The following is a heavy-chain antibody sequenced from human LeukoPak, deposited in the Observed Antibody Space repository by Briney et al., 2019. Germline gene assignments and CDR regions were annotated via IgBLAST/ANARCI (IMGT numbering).Heavy chain of an antibody. CDR2: ISAYNGNT. CDR1: GYTFTNYG. D-gene: IGHD6-6*01. J-gene: IGHJ4*02. Sequence: GASVKVSCKASGYTFTNYGITWVRQAPGQGPEWMGWISAYNGNTNYAQKLQGRVTMTTDTSTNTVYMEVRSLRSDDTAVYYCARVSYRSSSSDFDYWGQGTLVTVSS. CDR3: ARVSYRSSSSDFDY. V-gene: IGHV1-18*01.